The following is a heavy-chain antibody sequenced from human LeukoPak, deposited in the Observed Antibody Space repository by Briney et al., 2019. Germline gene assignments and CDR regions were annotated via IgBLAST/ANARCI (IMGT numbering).Heavy chain of an antibody. CDR3: ARVNNRYSSSRCDY. CDR1: GYTFTSYY. D-gene: IGHD6-13*01. J-gene: IGHJ4*02. Sequence: ASVKVSCKASGYTFTSYYMHWVRQAPGQGLEWMGIINPSGGSTSYAQKFQGRVTMTGDTSISTAYMELSRLRSDDTAVYYCARVNNRYSSSRCDYWGQGTLVTVSS. CDR2: INPSGGST. V-gene: IGHV1-46*01.